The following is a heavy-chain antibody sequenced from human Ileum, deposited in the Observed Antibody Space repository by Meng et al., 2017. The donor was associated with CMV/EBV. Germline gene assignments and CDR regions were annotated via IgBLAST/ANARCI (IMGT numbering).Heavy chain of an antibody. Sequence: ASVKVSYKASGYTFIDYYLHWLRQAPGQGLEWMGWINPNSGGTHYAQNFQGRLTMTRDTSISTAYMELSRLRSDDTAVYYCARDTNVVTIPSDYWGQGTLVTVSS. CDR3: ARDTNVVTIPSDY. CDR2: INPNSGGT. D-gene: IGHD2-8*01. CDR1: GYTFIDYY. V-gene: IGHV1-2*02. J-gene: IGHJ4*02.